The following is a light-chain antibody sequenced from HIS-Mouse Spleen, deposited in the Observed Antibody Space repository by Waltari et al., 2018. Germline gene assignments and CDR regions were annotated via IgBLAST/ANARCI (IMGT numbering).Light chain of an antibody. CDR2: LGS. J-gene: IGKJ3*01. CDR3: MQALQTPFT. V-gene: IGKV2-28*01. Sequence: DIVMTQSPLSLPVTPGEPASISCRSSQSLLHSNGYNYLDWYLQKPGQSPQLLIYLGSNRASGVPDRFSGSGSGTDFTLKISRVEAEDVGVYYCMQALQTPFTFGPGTKVYQT. CDR1: QSLLHSNGYNY.